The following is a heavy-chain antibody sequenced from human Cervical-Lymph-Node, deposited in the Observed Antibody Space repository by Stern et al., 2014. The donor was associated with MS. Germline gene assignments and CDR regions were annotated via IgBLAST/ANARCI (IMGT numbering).Heavy chain of an antibody. D-gene: IGHD3-22*01. V-gene: IGHV3-30*18. CDR2: ISYDGGTI. CDR3: ANRHIDSSGYVDLDY. CDR1: GFDFSDYG. Sequence: VQLVESGGGVVQPGKSLRLSCAASGFDFSDYGMHWVRQAPGKGLEWVALISYDGGTIHYADSVKSRFTISRDNSRNTRYLQMDSLRPGDTAVYYCANRHIDSSGYVDLDYWGRGTPVTVSS. J-gene: IGHJ4*02.